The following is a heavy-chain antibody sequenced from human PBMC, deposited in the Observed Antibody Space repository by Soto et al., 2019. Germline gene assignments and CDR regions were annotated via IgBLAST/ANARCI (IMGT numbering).Heavy chain of an antibody. J-gene: IGHJ6*02. CDR2: INPSGGST. V-gene: IGHV1-46*01. D-gene: IGHD2-2*01. CDR1: GYTFTSYY. CDR3: ARDGPHCSSTSCSTSYYGMDV. Sequence: ASVKVSCKASGYTFTSYYMHWVRQAPGQGLEWMGIINPSGGSTSYAQKFQGRVTMTRDTSTSTVYMELSSLRSEDTAVYYCARDGPHCSSTSCSTSYYGMDVWGQGTTVTVSS.